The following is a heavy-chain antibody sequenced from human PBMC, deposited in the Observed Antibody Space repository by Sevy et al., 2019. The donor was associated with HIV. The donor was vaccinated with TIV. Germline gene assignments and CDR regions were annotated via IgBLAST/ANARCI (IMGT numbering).Heavy chain of an antibody. Sequence: GGSLRLSCAASGFTFSSAWMSWVRQAPGKGLEWVGRIKSEIDGGAIDYAAPVKGRFSISREDSKNTVYLQMNSLKTEDTAVYYCITDPGYRGEDEEVRNYCYYGMDVWGQGTTVTVSS. J-gene: IGHJ6*02. CDR3: ITDPGYRGEDEEVRNYCYYGMDV. CDR2: IKSEIDGGAI. V-gene: IGHV3-15*01. CDR1: GFTFSSAW. D-gene: IGHD5-12*01.